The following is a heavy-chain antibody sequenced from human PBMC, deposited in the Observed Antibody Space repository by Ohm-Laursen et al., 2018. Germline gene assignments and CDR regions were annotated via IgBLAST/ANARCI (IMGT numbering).Heavy chain of an antibody. J-gene: IGHJ3*02. CDR3: ARGYCSVSGCYLGGAFDI. Sequence: SLRLSCTASGFIVSNNYMSWVRQAPGKGLEWVSLIYAGGSTHYADSVKVRFTISRDNARNTLYLQMNSLRADDTALYYCARGYCSVSGCYLGGAFDIWGQGTMVSVSS. V-gene: IGHV3-66*01. D-gene: IGHD2-15*01. CDR1: GFIVSNNY. CDR2: IYAGGST.